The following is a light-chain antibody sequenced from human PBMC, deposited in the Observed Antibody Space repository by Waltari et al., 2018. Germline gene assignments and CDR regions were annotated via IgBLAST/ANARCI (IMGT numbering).Light chain of an antibody. CDR2: DAA. Sequence: EIVLTQSPATLSLSPGERATLSCRASQSVGIYLAWFQQKLGQPPRLLIYDAANRATGIPARFSGSGSGTDFTLTISSLEAEDFALYDCQQRNNWPPENTFGQGTKLEMK. J-gene: IGKJ2*01. CDR1: QSVGIY. CDR3: QQRNNWPPENT. V-gene: IGKV3-11*01.